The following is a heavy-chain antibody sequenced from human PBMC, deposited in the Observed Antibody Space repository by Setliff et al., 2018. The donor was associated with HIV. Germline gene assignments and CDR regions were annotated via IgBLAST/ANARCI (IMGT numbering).Heavy chain of an antibody. V-gene: IGHV4-59*11. J-gene: IGHJ3*02. Sequence: SETLSLTCTVSGGSISSHCWSWIRQPPGKRLEWIGYIHYSGSTNYNPPLKSRVTISGDTSKNQFSLNMSSATAADTAVYYCARGHYPYDSSGYYYDAFDIWGQGTMVTVSS. CDR1: GGSISSHC. CDR2: IHYSGST. D-gene: IGHD3-22*01. CDR3: ARGHYPYDSSGYYYDAFDI.